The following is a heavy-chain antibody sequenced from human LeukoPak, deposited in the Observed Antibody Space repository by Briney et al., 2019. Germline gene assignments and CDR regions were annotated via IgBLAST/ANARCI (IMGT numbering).Heavy chain of an antibody. CDR3: ARATVENDY. CDR2: IKPKSGSP. V-gene: IGHV1-2*02. Sequence: GASVKVTCKASAYIFTGYYMHGVGQPPAQGREGIGWIKPKSGSPTYLQKFQGSVTMTRDTPISTAYMELGRLRSDDIAVYYCARATVENDYWGDGTLVTVSS. J-gene: IGHJ4*01. CDR1: AYIFTGYY.